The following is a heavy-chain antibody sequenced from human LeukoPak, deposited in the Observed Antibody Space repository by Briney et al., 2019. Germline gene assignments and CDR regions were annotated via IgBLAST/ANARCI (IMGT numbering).Heavy chain of an antibody. CDR3: ARVSGGGYYDSSGYSRGYYYYGMDV. Sequence: ASVKVSCKASGYTFTSYDINWVRQATGQGLEWMGWMNPNSGNTAYAQKFQGRVTMTRNTSISTAYMELSSLRSEDTAVYYCARVSGGGYYDSSGYSRGYYYYGMDVWGQGTTGTVSS. CDR1: GYTFTSYD. J-gene: IGHJ6*02. CDR2: MNPNSGNT. V-gene: IGHV1-8*01. D-gene: IGHD3-22*01.